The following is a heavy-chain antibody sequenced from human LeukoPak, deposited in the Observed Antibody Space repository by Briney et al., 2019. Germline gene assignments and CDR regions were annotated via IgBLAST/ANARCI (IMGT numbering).Heavy chain of an antibody. J-gene: IGHJ4*02. CDR3: ARGGPYLYGGHGEFDY. CDR2: ISSSGSTI. Sequence: PGGSLRLSCAASGFTFSTYSMNWVRQAPGKGLEWVSYISSSGSTIYYADSVKGRFTISRDNAKNSLYLQMNSLRAEDTAVYYCARGGPYLYGGHGEFDYWGQGTLVTVSS. D-gene: IGHD5-12*01. V-gene: IGHV3-48*04. CDR1: GFTFSTYS.